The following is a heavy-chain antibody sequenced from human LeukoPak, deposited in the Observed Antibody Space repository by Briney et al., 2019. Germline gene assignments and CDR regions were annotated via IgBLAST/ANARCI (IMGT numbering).Heavy chain of an antibody. V-gene: IGHV4-59*01. CDR3: ARVDHDTSGYFDY. CDR2: VYYSGST. Sequence: SETLSLTCTVSGGSISTYYWSWIRQPPGKGLEWIGYVYYSGSTNYNPSLKSRVTISVDTSKNQFSLKLSSVTAADTAVYYCARVDHDTSGYFDYWGQGTLVTVSS. J-gene: IGHJ4*02. CDR1: GGSISTYY. D-gene: IGHD3-22*01.